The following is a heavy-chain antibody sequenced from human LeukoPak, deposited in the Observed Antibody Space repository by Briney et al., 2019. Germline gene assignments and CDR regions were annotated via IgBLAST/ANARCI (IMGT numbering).Heavy chain of an antibody. D-gene: IGHD3-10*01. V-gene: IGHV3-43*02. CDR1: GFTFDDYA. CDR3: AKGIFVITMVRGVIFPDYGMDV. Sequence: PGGSLRLSCAASGFTFDDYAMHWVRQAPGKGLEWVSLISGDGGSTYYADSVKGRFTISRDNSKNSLYLQMNSLRTEDTALYYCAKGIFVITMVRGVIFPDYGMDVWGQGTTVTVSS. J-gene: IGHJ6*02. CDR2: ISGDGGST.